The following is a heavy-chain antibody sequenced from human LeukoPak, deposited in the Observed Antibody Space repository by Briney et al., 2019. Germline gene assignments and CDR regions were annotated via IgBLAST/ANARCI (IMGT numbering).Heavy chain of an antibody. CDR3: ARVVRGVIDPYYNWFDP. V-gene: IGHV4-59*02. Sequence: PSETLSLTCTVSSGPVSSYYWSWIRQPPGKGLEWIGYIYYSGSTNYNPSLKSRVTISVDTSKNQFSLKLSSVTAADTAVYYCARVVRGVIDPYYNWFDPWGQGTLVTVSS. J-gene: IGHJ5*02. D-gene: IGHD3-10*01. CDR1: SGPVSSYY. CDR2: IYYSGST.